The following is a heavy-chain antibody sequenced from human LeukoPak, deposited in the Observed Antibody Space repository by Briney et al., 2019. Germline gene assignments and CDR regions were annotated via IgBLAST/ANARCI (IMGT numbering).Heavy chain of an antibody. J-gene: IGHJ4*02. Sequence: PSETLSLTCTVSGGSISSSSYYWGWIRQPPGKGLEWIGSIYYSGSTYYNPSLKSRVTISVDTSKNQFSLKLSSVTAADTAVYFCARNSCSGGSCYDNRGYFDYWGQGTLVTVSS. CDR1: GGSISSSSYY. D-gene: IGHD2-15*01. CDR3: ARNSCSGGSCYDNRGYFDY. CDR2: IYYSGST. V-gene: IGHV4-39*01.